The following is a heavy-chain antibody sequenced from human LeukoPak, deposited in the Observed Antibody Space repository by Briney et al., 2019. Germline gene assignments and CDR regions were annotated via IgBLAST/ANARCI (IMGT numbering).Heavy chain of an antibody. V-gene: IGHV3-23*01. J-gene: IGHJ4*02. CDR3: AKVDTYYYDSSGNFDY. Sequence: GGSLRLSCAASGFTFSSYAMSWARQAPGKGLGWVSAISGSGGSTYYADSVKGRFTISRDNSKNTLYLQMNSLRAEDTAVYYCAKVDTYYYDSSGNFDYWGQGTLVTVSS. CDR1: GFTFSSYA. D-gene: IGHD3-22*01. CDR2: ISGSGGST.